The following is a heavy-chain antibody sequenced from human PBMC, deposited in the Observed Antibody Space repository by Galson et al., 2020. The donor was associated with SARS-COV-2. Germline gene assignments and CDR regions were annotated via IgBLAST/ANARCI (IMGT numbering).Heavy chain of an antibody. CDR3: TTYDRKDRKFDH. J-gene: IGHJ4*02. V-gene: IGHV3-15*01. CDR2: MKSIPDGGTT. Sequence: GGSRLSCAASGFTFSNAWMTWVRQAPGKGLEWVGRMKSIPDGGTTDYAAPVKGRFTMSRDDSKNTLYLQMNSLKTEDTAVYYCTTYDRKDRKFDHWGQGTLVTVSS. CDR1: GFTFSNAW. D-gene: IGHD3-22*01.